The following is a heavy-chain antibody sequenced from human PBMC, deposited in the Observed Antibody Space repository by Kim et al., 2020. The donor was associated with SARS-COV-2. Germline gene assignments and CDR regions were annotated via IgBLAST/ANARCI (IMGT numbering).Heavy chain of an antibody. CDR2: IIPIFGTA. V-gene: IGHV1-69*13. CDR3: ARRDYYDSSGYVSFLTLDY. CDR1: GGTFSSYA. J-gene: IGHJ4*02. D-gene: IGHD3-22*01. Sequence: SVKVSCKASGGTFSSYAISWVRQAPGQGLEWMGGIIPIFGTANYAQKFQGRVTITADESTSTAYMELSSLRSEDTAVYYCARRDYYDSSGYVSFLTLDYWGQGTLVTVSS.